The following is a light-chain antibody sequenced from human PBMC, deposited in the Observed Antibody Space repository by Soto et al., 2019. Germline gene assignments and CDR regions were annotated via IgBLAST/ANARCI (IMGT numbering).Light chain of an antibody. CDR1: QSVSINH. CDR3: HLERGSPPHT. V-gene: IGKV3-20*01. CDR2: GSS. J-gene: IGKJ2*01. Sequence: EIVLTQSPATLSLSPGERATLSCRASQSVSINHLAWYQQKPGQAPRLLIYGSSSRATGIPDRFSGSGSGTDFTLTISRLEPEDFAVYVCHLERGSPPHTFGQGTKVEIK.